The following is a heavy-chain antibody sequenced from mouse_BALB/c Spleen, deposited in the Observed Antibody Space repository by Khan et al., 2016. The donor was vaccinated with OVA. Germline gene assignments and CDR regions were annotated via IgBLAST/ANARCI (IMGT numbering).Heavy chain of an antibody. Sequence: QIQLVQSGPELKKPGETVKISCKASGYTFTNYGMNWVKQSPGKALKWMGWINTYTGEPTYADDFKGRFAFSLETSASTAYLQINNLKNEDTATYCGARPPYFSYTLDYWGQGTLVTVSS. V-gene: IGHV9-3-1*01. J-gene: IGHJ4*01. CDR1: GYTFTNYG. CDR2: INTYTGEP. CDR3: ARPPYFSYTLDY. D-gene: IGHD2-10*01.